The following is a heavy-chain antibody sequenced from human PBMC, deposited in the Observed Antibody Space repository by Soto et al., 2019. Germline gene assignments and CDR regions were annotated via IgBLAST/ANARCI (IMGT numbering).Heavy chain of an antibody. D-gene: IGHD1-26*01. V-gene: IGHV1-2*04. Sequence: GASVKVSCKASGYTFTGYYMHWVRQALGQGLEWMGWINPNSGGTNYAQKFQGWVTMTRDTSISTAYMELSRLRSDDTAVYYCARDKVGATTHVSYYYYGMDVWGQGTTVTVSS. CDR3: ARDKVGATTHVSYYYYGMDV. CDR1: GYTFTGYY. J-gene: IGHJ6*02. CDR2: INPNSGGT.